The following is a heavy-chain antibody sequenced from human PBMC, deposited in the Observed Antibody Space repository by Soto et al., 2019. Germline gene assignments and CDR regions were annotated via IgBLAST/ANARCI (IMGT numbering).Heavy chain of an antibody. D-gene: IGHD1-20*01. J-gene: IGHJ4*02. V-gene: IGHV3-23*01. Sequence: GGSLRLSCGASGFTFNIYAMTWVRQAPGKGLEWVSTTGATGRTTYYSDSVKGRFTVSRDNSKKTLDLQMSNLRAEDTAVYYCATVHNTSRSFDYWGQGTLVTVSS. CDR2: TGATGRTT. CDR1: GFTFNIYA. CDR3: ATVHNTSRSFDY.